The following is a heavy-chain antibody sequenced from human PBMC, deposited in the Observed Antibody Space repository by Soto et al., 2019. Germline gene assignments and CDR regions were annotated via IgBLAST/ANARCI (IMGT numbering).Heavy chain of an antibody. D-gene: IGHD3-10*01. CDR2: IYYTGTT. CDR3: AREVSSFGSNHFDS. CDR1: GTSIRGYY. Sequence: SETLSLTCSVSGTSIRGYYWTWIRQPPGKGLEWIGYIYYTGTTKYNPSLKSRVTISVDTSKNQFSLRLKSVTAADTAVYYCAREVSSFGSNHFDSWGQGALGTVSS. J-gene: IGHJ4*02. V-gene: IGHV4-59*01.